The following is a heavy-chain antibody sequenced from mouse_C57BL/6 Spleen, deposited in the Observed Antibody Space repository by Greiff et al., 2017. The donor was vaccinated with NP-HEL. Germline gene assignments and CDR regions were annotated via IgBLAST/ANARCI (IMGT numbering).Heavy chain of an antibody. J-gene: IGHJ4*01. CDR1: GFSLTSYG. Sequence: QVQLKESGPGLVAPSHCLSITCTVSGFSLTSYGVHWVRQPPGKGLEWLVVIWSDGSTTYNSALKSRLSISKDNSKSQVFLKMNSLQTDDTAMYYCARLRGQGYAMDYWGQGTSVTVSS. CDR2: IWSDGST. V-gene: IGHV2-6*03. CDR3: ARLRGQGYAMDY.